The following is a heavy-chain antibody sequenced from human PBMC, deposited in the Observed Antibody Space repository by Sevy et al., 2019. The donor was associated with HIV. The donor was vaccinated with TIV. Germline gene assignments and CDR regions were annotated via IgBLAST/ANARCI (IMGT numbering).Heavy chain of an antibody. CDR1: GFSFSTYA. J-gene: IGHJ4*02. CDR2: ISGSGTST. V-gene: IGHV3-23*01. CDR3: GKVSIFGVGGFYDY. Sequence: GGSLRLSCAASGFSFSTYAMTWVRQAPGKGLEWVSCISGSGTSTYYTDSVKGRFTISRDNSKNTVYLQMNNLRAEDTAVYYCGKVSIFGVGGFYDYWGQGTLVTVSS. D-gene: IGHD3-3*01.